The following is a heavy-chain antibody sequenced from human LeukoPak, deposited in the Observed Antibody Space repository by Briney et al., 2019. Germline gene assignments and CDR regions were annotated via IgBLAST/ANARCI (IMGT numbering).Heavy chain of an antibody. Sequence: SETLSLTCTVSGGSISSYYWSWIRQPPGKGLEWIGYIYHSGSTYYNPSLKSRVTISVDTSKNQFSLKLSSVTAADTAVYYCAREGDIVVVPAAKGYFDYWGQGTLVTVSS. CDR3: AREGDIVVVPAAKGYFDY. J-gene: IGHJ4*02. D-gene: IGHD2-2*01. V-gene: IGHV4-59*12. CDR2: IYHSGST. CDR1: GGSISSYY.